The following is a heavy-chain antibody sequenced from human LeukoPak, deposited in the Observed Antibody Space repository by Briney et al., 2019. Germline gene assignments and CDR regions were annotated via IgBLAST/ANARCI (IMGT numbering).Heavy chain of an antibody. CDR1: GGSFSGYY. CDR2: INHSGST. CDR3: ARGQEGYSYGYDFDY. Sequence: SETLSLTCAVYGGSFSGYYWSWIPQPPGKGLEWIGEINHSGSTNYNPSLKSRVTISVDTSKNQFSLKLSSVTAADTAVYYCARGQEGYSYGYDFDYWGQGTLVTVS. J-gene: IGHJ4*02. V-gene: IGHV4-34*01. D-gene: IGHD5-18*01.